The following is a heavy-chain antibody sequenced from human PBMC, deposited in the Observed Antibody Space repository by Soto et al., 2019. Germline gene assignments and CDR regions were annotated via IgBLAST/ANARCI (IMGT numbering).Heavy chain of an antibody. CDR3: AKDGHGSGSSYYGMDV. D-gene: IGHD3-10*01. J-gene: IGHJ6*02. CDR2: IKPDESEK. V-gene: IGHV3-7*03. Sequence: PGGSLRLSCTASGFTFSDSWMTWGRQAPGKGLEWVARIKPDESEKKYADSVKGRFTISRDNAKNSLYLQMNSLRAEDTALYYCAKDGHGSGSSYYGMDVWGQGTTVTVSS. CDR1: GFTFSDSW.